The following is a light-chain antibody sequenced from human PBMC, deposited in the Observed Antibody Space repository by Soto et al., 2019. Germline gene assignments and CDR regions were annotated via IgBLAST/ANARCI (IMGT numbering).Light chain of an antibody. J-gene: IGKJ1*01. V-gene: IGKV1-9*01. CDR1: HDISTY. CDR2: AAS. Sequence: DIQLTQSTSLLSASVGDRVTITCRASHDISTYLAWYQQKPGKAPKLMIYAASNLQSGVPSRFSGSGSGTEFTLTISSLQPDDFATYYCQQYNSYSFGQGSIV. CDR3: QQYNSYS.